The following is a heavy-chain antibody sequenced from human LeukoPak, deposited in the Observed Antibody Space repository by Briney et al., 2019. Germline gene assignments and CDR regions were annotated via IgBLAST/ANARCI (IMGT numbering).Heavy chain of an antibody. D-gene: IGHD6-19*01. CDR1: GGSFSGYY. V-gene: IGHV4-34*01. Sequence: SETLSLTCAVYGGSFSGYYWSWIRQPPGKGLEWNGEINHSGSTNYNPSLKSRVTISVDTSKNQFSLKLSSVTAADTAVYYCARDLQWLMAFDIWGQGTMVTVSS. J-gene: IGHJ3*02. CDR2: INHSGST. CDR3: ARDLQWLMAFDI.